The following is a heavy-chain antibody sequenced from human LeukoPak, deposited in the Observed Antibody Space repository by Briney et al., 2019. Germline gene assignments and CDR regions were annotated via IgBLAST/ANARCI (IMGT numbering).Heavy chain of an antibody. CDR2: IHSSGST. V-gene: IGHV4-4*07. CDR3: ARDNDFFDY. J-gene: IGHJ4*02. Sequence: QTSETLSLTCTVSGGSISSYYWSCIRQPAGKGLEWIGRIHSSGSTHYNPSLKSRVTMSLDTSKNQFSLKLTSVTAADTAVYYCARDNDFFDYWGQGTLVTVSS. CDR1: GGSISSYY.